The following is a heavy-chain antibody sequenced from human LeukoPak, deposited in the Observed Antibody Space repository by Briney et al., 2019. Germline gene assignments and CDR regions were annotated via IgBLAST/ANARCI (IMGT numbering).Heavy chain of an antibody. D-gene: IGHD6-13*01. CDR1: GYTFTDYY. Sequence: EASVKVSCTASGYTFTDYYMHWVRQAPGQGLEWMGWINPNSGGTNYAQKSQGRVTMTTDTSISTAYKEVSRLRSDDTAVYYCARVRIGQQLDKYYYYAMDVWGQGTTVTVSS. CDR2: INPNSGGT. J-gene: IGHJ6*02. V-gene: IGHV1-2*02. CDR3: ARVRIGQQLDKYYYYAMDV.